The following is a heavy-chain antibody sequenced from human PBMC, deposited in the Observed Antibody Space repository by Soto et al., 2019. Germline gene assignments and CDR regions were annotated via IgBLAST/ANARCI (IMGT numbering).Heavy chain of an antibody. Sequence: QVQLVQSGAEVKKPGASVKVSCKASGYTFTSYGISWVRQAPGQGLEWMGWISAYNGNTNYAQKRQGRVTMTTATTTSTAYMERRSLRSDDTAVYYCARHNWTDGLDYWGQGTLVTVSS. J-gene: IGHJ4*02. CDR3: ARHNWTDGLDY. CDR2: ISAYNGNT. CDR1: GYTFTSYG. V-gene: IGHV1-18*01. D-gene: IGHD1-20*01.